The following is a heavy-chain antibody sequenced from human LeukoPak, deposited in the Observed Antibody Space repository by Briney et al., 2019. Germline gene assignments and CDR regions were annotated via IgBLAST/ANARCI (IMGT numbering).Heavy chain of an antibody. J-gene: IGHJ4*02. V-gene: IGHV4-39*01. CDR1: GSSVSSTRHY. D-gene: IGHD1-26*01. Sequence: SETLSLTCTVSGSSVSSTRHYWGWIRQPPGKGLEWIGNMYYSGSTYYNPSLRSRVTTSVDTTKNQFSLKLGSVTAADTAVYYCARLLKYSGSYYCDFWGQGTLVTVSS. CDR3: ARLLKYSGSYYCDF. CDR2: MYYSGST.